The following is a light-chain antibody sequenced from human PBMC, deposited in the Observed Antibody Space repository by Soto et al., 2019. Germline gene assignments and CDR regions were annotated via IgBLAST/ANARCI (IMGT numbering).Light chain of an antibody. Sequence: QSALTQPASVSGSPGQSITISCTGTSSDVGNSNFVSWYQHHPGKAPKLMIYEGTKLSSGVSNRFSGSKSGNTASLTISGLQAEDEADYYCLSYDSSLSGWVFGGGTKLTVL. CDR1: SSDVGNSNF. V-gene: IGLV2-14*02. J-gene: IGLJ3*02. CDR3: LSYDSSLSGWV. CDR2: EGT.